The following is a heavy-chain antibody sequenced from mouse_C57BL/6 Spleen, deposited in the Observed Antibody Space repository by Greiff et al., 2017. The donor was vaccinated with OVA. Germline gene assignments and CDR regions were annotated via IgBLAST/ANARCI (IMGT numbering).Heavy chain of an antibody. CDR2: INPNNGGT. D-gene: IGHD1-1*01. CDR3: ARNYGYFDY. J-gene: IGHJ2*01. CDR1: GYTFTDYY. V-gene: IGHV1-26*01. Sequence: EVKLVESGPELVKPGASVKISCKASGYTFTDYYMNWVKQSHGKSLEWIGDINPNNGGTSYNQKFKGKATLTVDKSSSTAYMELRSLTSEDSAVYYCARNYGYFDYWGQGTTLTVSS.